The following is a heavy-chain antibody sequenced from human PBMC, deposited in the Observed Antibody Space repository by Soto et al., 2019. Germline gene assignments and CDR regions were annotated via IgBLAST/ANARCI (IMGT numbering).Heavy chain of an antibody. CDR3: ARGQGTERSALDY. CDR1: GFTFSSYA. Sequence: QVQLVESGGGVVQPGRSLRLSCAASGFTFSSYAMHWVRQAPGKGLEWVAVISYDGSNKYYADSVKGRFTISRDNSKNKLYLQMNSPRAEDTAVYYCARGQGTERSALDYWGQGTLVTVSS. V-gene: IGHV3-30-3*01. D-gene: IGHD1-1*01. J-gene: IGHJ4*02. CDR2: ISYDGSNK.